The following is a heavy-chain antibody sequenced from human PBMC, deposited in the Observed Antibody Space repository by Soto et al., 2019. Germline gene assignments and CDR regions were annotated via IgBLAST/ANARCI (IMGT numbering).Heavy chain of an antibody. CDR1: GFTVSSNY. CDR2: IYSGGST. Sequence: HPGGSLRLSCAASGFTVSSNYMSWVRQAPGKGLEWVSVIYSGGSTYYADSVKGRFTISRHNSKNTLYLQMNSLRAEDTAVYYCARFSYSWNYPFDYWGQGTLVTVSS. CDR3: ARFSYSWNYPFDY. J-gene: IGHJ4*02. V-gene: IGHV3-53*04. D-gene: IGHD1-7*01.